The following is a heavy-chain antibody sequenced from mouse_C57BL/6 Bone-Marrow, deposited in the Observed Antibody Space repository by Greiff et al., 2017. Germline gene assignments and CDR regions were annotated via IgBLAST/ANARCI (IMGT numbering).Heavy chain of an antibody. J-gene: IGHJ2*01. CDR1: GYTFTSYW. Sequence: QVQLQQPGAELVRPGTSVKLSCKASGYTFTSYWMHWVKQRPGQGLEWIGVIDPSDSYTNYNQKFKGKATLTVDTSSSTAYMQLSSLTSEDSAVXYCARSRNYSPYYFDYWGQGTTLTVSS. V-gene: IGHV1-59*01. CDR3: ARSRNYSPYYFDY. D-gene: IGHD2-12*01. CDR2: IDPSDSYT.